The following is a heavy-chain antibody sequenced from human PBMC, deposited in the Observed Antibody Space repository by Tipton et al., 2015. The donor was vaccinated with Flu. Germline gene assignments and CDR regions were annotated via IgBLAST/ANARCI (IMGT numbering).Heavy chain of an antibody. CDR1: GYTFTSYG. CDR3: ARCGAVLSLYNWFDP. J-gene: IGHJ5*02. D-gene: IGHD1-26*01. CDR2: ISAYNGNT. V-gene: IGHV1-18*01. Sequence: QVQLVQSGAEVKRPGASVKVSCKASGYTFTSYGISWVRQAPGQGLEWMGWISAYNGNTTYAQNLQGRVTMTTDTSTDTAYMELRSLRSDDTAAYYCARCGAVLSLYNWFDPWGQGTLVTVSS.